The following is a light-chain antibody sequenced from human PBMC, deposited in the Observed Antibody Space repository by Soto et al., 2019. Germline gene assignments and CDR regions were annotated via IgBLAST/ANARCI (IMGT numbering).Light chain of an antibody. CDR1: SSNIGSNY. V-gene: IGLV1-47*01. CDR2: RNN. J-gene: IGLJ1*01. CDR3: AAWDDSLSAHV. Sequence: QSVLTQPPSASGTPGQRVTISCSGSSSNIGSNYVYWYQQLPGTAPKLLIYRNNQRPSGVPYRFSGSKSGTSASLAISGLRSEDEADYYCAAWDDSLSAHVFGTGTKVTVL.